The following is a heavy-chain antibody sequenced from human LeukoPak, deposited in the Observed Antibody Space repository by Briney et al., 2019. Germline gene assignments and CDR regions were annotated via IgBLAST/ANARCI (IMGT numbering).Heavy chain of an antibody. CDR1: GFTFSSYG. J-gene: IGHJ4*02. Sequence: GRSLRLSCAASGFTFSSYGMHWVRQAPGKRLEWVAVIWYDGSNKYYADSVKGRFTISRDNSKNTLYLQMNSLRAEDTAVYYCARGSGDSSGYYFDGFDYWGQGTLVTVSS. CDR3: ARGSGDSSGYYFDGFDY. V-gene: IGHV3-33*01. D-gene: IGHD3-22*01. CDR2: IWYDGSNK.